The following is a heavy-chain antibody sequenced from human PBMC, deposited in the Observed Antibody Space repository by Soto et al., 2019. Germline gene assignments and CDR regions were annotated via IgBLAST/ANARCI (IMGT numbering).Heavy chain of an antibody. J-gene: IGHJ4*02. V-gene: IGHV4-61*01. D-gene: IGHD2-8*01. CDR2: IYYSGST. CDR3: ARVYAYYFDY. CDR1: GASISSSQSY. Sequence: SETLSLTCTVSGASISSSQSYWSWIRQPPGKGLEWIGYIYYSGSTNYNPSLKSRVTISVDTSKNQFSLKLSSVTAADTAVYYCARVYAYYFDYWGQGTLVTVSS.